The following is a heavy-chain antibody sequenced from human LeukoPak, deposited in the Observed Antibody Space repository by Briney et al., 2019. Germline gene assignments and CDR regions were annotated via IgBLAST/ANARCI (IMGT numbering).Heavy chain of an antibody. V-gene: IGHV4-4*07. D-gene: IGHD3-22*01. J-gene: IGHJ4*02. CDR1: GASISDYY. CDR3: ARGYDSSGYWPDY. Sequence: SDTLSLTCTVSGASISDYYWSWIRQSAGKGLEWIGRISTTGSTYYNPSLKSRVTISVDRSKNQFSLKLSSVTAADTAVYYCARGYDSSGYWPDYWGQGTLVTVSS. CDR2: ISTTGST.